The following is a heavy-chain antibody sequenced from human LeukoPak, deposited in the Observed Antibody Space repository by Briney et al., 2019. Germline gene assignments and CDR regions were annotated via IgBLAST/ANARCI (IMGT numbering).Heavy chain of an antibody. J-gene: IGHJ4*02. V-gene: IGHV4-59*13. CDR1: GGSISTYY. CDR3: ARDRGDGYDYFWDY. Sequence: PSETLSLTCTVSGGSISTYYWSWIRQPPGKGLEWIGYIYYTGSTNYNPSLKSRVTISVDTSKNQFSLKLSSVTAADTAVYYCARDRGDGYDYFWDYWGQGTLVAVSS. D-gene: IGHD5-12*01. CDR2: IYYTGST.